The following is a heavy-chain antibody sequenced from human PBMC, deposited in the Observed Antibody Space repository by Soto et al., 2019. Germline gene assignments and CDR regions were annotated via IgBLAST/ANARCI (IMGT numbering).Heavy chain of an antibody. Sequence: QVQLVQSGAEVKKPGSSVKVSCKASGGTFSSYTISWVRQAPGQGLEWMGRIIPILGIANYAQKFQGRVTITADKSTSTAYMELSSLRSEDTAEYYCARELSDSGLFNWFDPWGQGTLVTVSS. CDR2: IIPILGIA. CDR1: GGTFSSYT. D-gene: IGHD6-19*01. CDR3: ARELSDSGLFNWFDP. J-gene: IGHJ5*02. V-gene: IGHV1-69*08.